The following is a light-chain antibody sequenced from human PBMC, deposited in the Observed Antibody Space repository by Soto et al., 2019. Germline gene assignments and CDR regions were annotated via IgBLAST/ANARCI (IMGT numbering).Light chain of an antibody. V-gene: IGKV3-11*01. J-gene: IGKJ1*01. CDR1: ETVRTF. Sequence: EVVLTQSPATLSLSPGERATLSCRASETVRTFVDWYQQKPGQAPRLLIHGASNRATGIPARFSGSGSGTDFTRTSSNLEPEDFAVYYCQQHSHWPPWTFGQGTRVEI. CDR3: QQHSHWPPWT. CDR2: GAS.